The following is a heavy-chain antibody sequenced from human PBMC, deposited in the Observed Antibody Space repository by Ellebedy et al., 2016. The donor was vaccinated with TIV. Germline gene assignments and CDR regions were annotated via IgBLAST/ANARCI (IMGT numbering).Heavy chain of an antibody. CDR3: ARQVEYSSGWFYYYGMDV. V-gene: IGHV4-59*08. J-gene: IGHJ6*02. D-gene: IGHD6-19*01. CDR2: IHYSGST. CDR1: DGSTSGYY. Sequence: MPSETLSLTCTVSDGSTSGYYWSWIRQPPGKGLEWIGYIHYSGSTSYNPSLKSRVTISVDTSKNQFSLKLSSVTAADTAVYYCARQVEYSSGWFYYYGMDVWGQGTTVTVSS.